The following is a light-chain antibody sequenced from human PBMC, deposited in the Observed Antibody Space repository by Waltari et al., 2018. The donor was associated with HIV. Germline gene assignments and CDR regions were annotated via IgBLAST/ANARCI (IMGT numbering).Light chain of an antibody. V-gene: IGLV2-18*02. CDR2: DVT. CDR1: NSDIGGYDR. J-gene: IGLJ2*01. Sequence: QSALPQPPSVSASPGQSVTISCAGTNSDIGGYDRVSWYQQPPATAPKLLIYDVTNRPSGVPCRFSASKSGTTASLTISGLQAGDEGDYYCSSYSATNTVVFGGGTKLTVL. CDR3: SSYSATNTVV.